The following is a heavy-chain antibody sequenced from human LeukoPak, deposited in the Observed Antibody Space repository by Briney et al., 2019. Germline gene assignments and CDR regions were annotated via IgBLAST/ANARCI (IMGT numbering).Heavy chain of an antibody. V-gene: IGHV3-74*01. CDR1: GFTLSVYW. Sequence: GGSLRLSCAASGFTLSVYWMHWVRQAPGKGLVWLSRINKDGSSTTYADSVKGRFTISRDNAENTLYLQMNSLRAEDTAIYYCVRGIEVAGTFSWFDPWGQGTLVTVSS. J-gene: IGHJ5*02. CDR3: VRGIEVAGTFSWFDP. CDR2: INKDGSST. D-gene: IGHD6-19*01.